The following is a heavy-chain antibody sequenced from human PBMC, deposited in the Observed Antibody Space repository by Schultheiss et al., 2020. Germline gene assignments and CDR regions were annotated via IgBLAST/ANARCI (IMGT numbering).Heavy chain of an antibody. D-gene: IGHD4-23*01. Sequence: GGSLRLSCAASGFTFSSYWMSWVRQAPGKGLVWVSRINSDGSSTSYADSVKGRFTISRDNAKNTLYLQMNSLRAEDTAVYYCARVDGGNSKSAEYFQHWGQGTLVTVSS. CDR1: GFTFSSYW. J-gene: IGHJ1*01. CDR3: ARVDGGNSKSAEYFQH. CDR2: INSDGSST. V-gene: IGHV3-74*01.